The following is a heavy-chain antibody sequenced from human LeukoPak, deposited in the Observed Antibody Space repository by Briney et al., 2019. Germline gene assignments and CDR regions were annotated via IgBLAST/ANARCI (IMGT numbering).Heavy chain of an antibody. CDR3: AKERPGYSYDEYYFDY. Sequence: GGSLRLSCAASGFTFSSYAMTWVRQAPGKGLEWVSAISGSGDITYYADSVKGRFTISRDNSKNTLYLQMNSLRAEDTAVYYCAKERPGYSYDEYYFDYWGQGTLVTVSS. CDR1: GFTFSSYA. D-gene: IGHD5-18*01. V-gene: IGHV3-23*01. J-gene: IGHJ4*02. CDR2: ISGSGDIT.